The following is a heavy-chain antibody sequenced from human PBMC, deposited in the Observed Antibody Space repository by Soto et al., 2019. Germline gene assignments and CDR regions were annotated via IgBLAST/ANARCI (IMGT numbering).Heavy chain of an antibody. CDR2: IKKDGSEK. Sequence: PGGSLRFSCAASGFTFSNYWMSWVRQAPGKGLEWVANIKKDGSEKYYVGSVRGRFTISRDNAKNSLYLEMNSLRAEDTAVYYCARDTGYNSGWGSWGQGTLVTVSS. J-gene: IGHJ5*02. CDR3: ARDTGYNSGWGS. CDR1: GFTFSNYW. D-gene: IGHD6-19*01. V-gene: IGHV3-7*04.